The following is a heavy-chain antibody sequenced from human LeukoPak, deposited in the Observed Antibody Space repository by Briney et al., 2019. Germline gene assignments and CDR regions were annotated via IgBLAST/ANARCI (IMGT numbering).Heavy chain of an antibody. CDR2: ISSSGSTI. J-gene: IGHJ3*02. D-gene: IGHD3-10*01. CDR3: ARHDYYGSGSYLVGKRFDI. V-gene: IGHV3-48*03. CDR1: GFTFSSYE. Sequence: GGSLRLSCAASGFTFSSYEMNWVRQAPGKGLEWVSYISSSGSTIYYADSVKGRFTISRDNAKNSLYLQMNSLRAEDTAVYYCARHDYYGSGSYLVGKRFDIWGQGTMVTVSS.